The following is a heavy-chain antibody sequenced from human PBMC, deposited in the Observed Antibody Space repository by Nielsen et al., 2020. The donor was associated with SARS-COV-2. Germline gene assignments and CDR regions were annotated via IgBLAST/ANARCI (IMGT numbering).Heavy chain of an antibody. CDR1: GYTFSSYA. CDR3: ARDQKAQTHYYYGMDV. Sequence: SVKVSCKASGYTFSSYAISWVRQAPGQGLEWMGGIIPIFGTANYAQKFQGRVTITADESTSTAYMELSSLRSEDTAVYYCARDQKAQTHYYYGMDVWGQGTTVTISS. V-gene: IGHV1-69*13. CDR2: IIPIFGTA. J-gene: IGHJ6*02.